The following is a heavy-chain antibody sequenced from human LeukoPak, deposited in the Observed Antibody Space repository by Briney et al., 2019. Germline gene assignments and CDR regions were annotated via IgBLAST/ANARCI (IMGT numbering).Heavy chain of an antibody. D-gene: IGHD6-13*01. Sequence: SETLSLTCAVSGGSFSGYYWSWIRQPPGKGLEWIGEINHSGSTNYNPSLKSRVTISVDTSKNQFSLKLSSVTAADTAVYYCARQNSSSSPYFDYWGQGTLVTVSS. V-gene: IGHV4-34*01. J-gene: IGHJ4*02. CDR3: ARQNSSSSPYFDY. CDR2: INHSGST. CDR1: GGSFSGYY.